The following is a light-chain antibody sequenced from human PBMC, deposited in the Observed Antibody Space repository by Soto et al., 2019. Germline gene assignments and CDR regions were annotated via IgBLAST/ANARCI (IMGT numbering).Light chain of an antibody. Sequence: QTVVTQEPSLTVSPGGTVTLTCGSSTGAVTSGHYPYWFQQKPGQAPRTLIYDTSNKHSWTPARFSGSLLGGKAALTLSGAQPEDEAEYYCLLSYSGASAPVVFGGGTKLTVL. CDR3: LLSYSGASAPVV. CDR1: TGAVTSGHY. CDR2: DTS. V-gene: IGLV7-46*01. J-gene: IGLJ2*01.